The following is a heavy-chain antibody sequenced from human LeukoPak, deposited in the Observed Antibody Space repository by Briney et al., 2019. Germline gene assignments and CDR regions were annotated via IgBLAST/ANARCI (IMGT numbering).Heavy chain of an antibody. D-gene: IGHD3-22*01. Sequence: PGGSLRLSCAASGFTFSSYGMSWVRQAPGKGLEWVSAISGSGGSTYYADSVKGRFTISRDNSKNTLYLQMNSLRAEDTAVYYCAKDRRKWGYYYDSSGYYHDWGQGTLVTVSS. J-gene: IGHJ4*02. V-gene: IGHV3-23*01. CDR3: AKDRRKWGYYYDSSGYYHD. CDR2: ISGSGGST. CDR1: GFTFSSYG.